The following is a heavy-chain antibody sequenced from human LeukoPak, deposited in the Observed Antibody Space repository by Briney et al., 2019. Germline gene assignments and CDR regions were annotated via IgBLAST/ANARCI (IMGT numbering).Heavy chain of an antibody. V-gene: IGHV3-7*01. CDR2: MNEDGSGR. CDR1: GFTFTSAW. CDR3: AAWFGESVP. D-gene: IGHD3-10*01. Sequence: GGSLRLSCAASGFTFTSAWMSWLRQTPEKGLEWVAHMNEDGSGRFYVDSAKGRFTISRDDTQNSVYLQMNSLRVEDTAVYYCAAWFGESVPWGQGTLVTISS. J-gene: IGHJ5*02.